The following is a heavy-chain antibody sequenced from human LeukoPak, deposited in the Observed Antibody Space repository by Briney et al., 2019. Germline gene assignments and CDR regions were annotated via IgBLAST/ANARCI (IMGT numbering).Heavy chain of an antibody. Sequence: GGSLRLSCAASGFTFSSYAMSWVRQAPGKGLEWVSAISGSGGSTYYADSVKGRFTISRDNSKNTLYLQMNSLRAEDTAVYYCAKAHARKGYCSSTSCYTIDYWGQGTLVTVSS. CDR1: GFTFSSYA. V-gene: IGHV3-23*01. D-gene: IGHD2-2*02. CDR3: AKAHARKGYCSSTSCYTIDY. CDR2: ISGSGGST. J-gene: IGHJ4*02.